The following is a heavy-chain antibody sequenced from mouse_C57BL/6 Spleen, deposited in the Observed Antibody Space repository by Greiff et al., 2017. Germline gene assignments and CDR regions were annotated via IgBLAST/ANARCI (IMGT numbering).Heavy chain of an antibody. Sequence: SGAELVRPGSSVKMSCKTSGYTFTSYGINWVKQRPGQGLEWIGYIYIGNGYTEYNEKFKGKATLTSDTSSSTAYMQLSSLTSEDSAIYVYAKNNGGSYDYAMDYWGQGTSVTVSS. J-gene: IGHJ4*01. CDR2: IYIGNGYT. CDR3: AKNNGGSYDYAMDY. D-gene: IGHD1-1*02. CDR1: GYTFTSYG. V-gene: IGHV1-58*01.